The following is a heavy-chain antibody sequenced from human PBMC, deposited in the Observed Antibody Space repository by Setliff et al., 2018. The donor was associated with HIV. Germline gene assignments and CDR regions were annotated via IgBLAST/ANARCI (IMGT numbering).Heavy chain of an antibody. V-gene: IGHV4-31*11. J-gene: IGHJ5*02. CDR2: IYYTGTT. CDR1: GGSINTGGYY. Sequence: PSETLSLTCVVSGGSINTGGYYWTWIRQVPGKGLEWIGSIYYTGTTNYNPSLESRLTISIDTSQNHFSLKLTSVTAADTVLYFCSRGTYYKGLDPWGQGTLVTVSS. CDR3: SRGTYYKGLDP. D-gene: IGHD3-10*01.